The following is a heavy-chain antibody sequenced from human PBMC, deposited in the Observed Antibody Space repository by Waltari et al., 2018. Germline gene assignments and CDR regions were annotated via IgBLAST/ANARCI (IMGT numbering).Heavy chain of an antibody. Sequence: QVQLQQSGPGLVKPSETLSLTCAVSGYSISNVYYWGWIRQPPGKGLEWIASVYHSGSTYSNPSLKSRVTISLDTSKNQFSLKLTSVAAADTAVYYCARQTYAGSLPDWFDPWGQGTLVTVSS. J-gene: IGHJ5*02. CDR1: GYSISNVYY. V-gene: IGHV4-38-2*01. D-gene: IGHD1-26*01. CDR2: VYHSGST. CDR3: ARQTYAGSLPDWFDP.